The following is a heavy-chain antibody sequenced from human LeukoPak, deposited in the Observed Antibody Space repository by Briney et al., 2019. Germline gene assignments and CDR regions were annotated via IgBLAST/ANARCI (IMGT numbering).Heavy chain of an antibody. J-gene: IGHJ4*02. V-gene: IGHV1-2*06. D-gene: IGHD3-9*01. Sequence: ASVKVSCKASGYTFTGYYTHWVRQAPGQGLEWMGRINPNSGGTNYAQKFQGRVTMTRDTSISTAYMELSRLRSDDTAVYYCARDDYDILTGYYKFFDYWGQGTLVTVSS. CDR3: ARDDYDILTGYYKFFDY. CDR2: INPNSGGT. CDR1: GYTFTGYY.